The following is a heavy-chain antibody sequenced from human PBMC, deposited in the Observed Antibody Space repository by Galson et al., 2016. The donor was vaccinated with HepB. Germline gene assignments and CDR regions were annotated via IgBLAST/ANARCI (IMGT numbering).Heavy chain of an antibody. D-gene: IGHD6-19*01. V-gene: IGHV4-4*02. Sequence: SETLSLTCAVSGDSISNSHWWSWVRQPPGKGLEWIGEIYHSGSTNYNPSLKSRVTISVDTSKKQFSLKLSSVTAADTAVYYCARCYYGYNSGYNWFDPWGQGTLVTVSS. CDR1: GDSISNSHW. J-gene: IGHJ5*02. CDR3: ARCYYGYNSGYNWFDP. CDR2: IYHSGST.